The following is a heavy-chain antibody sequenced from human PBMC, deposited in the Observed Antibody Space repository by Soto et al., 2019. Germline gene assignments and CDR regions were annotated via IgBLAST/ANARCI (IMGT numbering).Heavy chain of an antibody. Sequence: SETLSLTCTVSGGSISSYYWSWIRQPPGKGLEWIGYIYYSGSTNYNPSLKSRVTISVDTSKNQFSLKLSSVTAADTAVYYCARGGATVFDYWGQGTLVTSPQ. CDR2: IYYSGST. CDR3: ARGGATVFDY. J-gene: IGHJ4*02. V-gene: IGHV4-59*01. CDR1: GGSISSYY. D-gene: IGHD1-26*01.